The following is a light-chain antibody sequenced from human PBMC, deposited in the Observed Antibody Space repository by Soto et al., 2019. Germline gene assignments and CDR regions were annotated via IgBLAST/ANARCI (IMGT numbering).Light chain of an antibody. CDR3: QQSYSAPTT. Sequence: DIQMTQSPPSLSASVGDRVTITCRASRTISNYLNWYQQKSGEAPKLLIYTAASLQSGVPSRFSGSGSGTDFTLTITTLQPEDFATYYCQQSYSAPTTFGGGTKVDIK. J-gene: IGKJ4*01. V-gene: IGKV1-39*01. CDR2: TAA. CDR1: RTISNY.